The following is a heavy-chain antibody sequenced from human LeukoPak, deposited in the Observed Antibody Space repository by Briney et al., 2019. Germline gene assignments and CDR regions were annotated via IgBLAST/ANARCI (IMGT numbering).Heavy chain of an antibody. CDR1: GGSFSGYY. J-gene: IGHJ5*02. CDR3: ARDPGYSNYYGGSTNWFDP. Sequence: ASETLSLTCAVYGGSFSGYYWSWIRQPPGKGLEWIGEINHSGSTNYNPSLKSRVTISVDTSKNQFSLKLSSVTAADTAVYYCARDPGYSNYYGGSTNWFDPWGQGTLVTVSS. D-gene: IGHD4-11*01. V-gene: IGHV4-34*01. CDR2: INHSGST.